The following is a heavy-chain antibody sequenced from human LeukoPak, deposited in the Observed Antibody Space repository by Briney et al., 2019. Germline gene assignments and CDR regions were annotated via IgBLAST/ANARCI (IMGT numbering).Heavy chain of an antibody. D-gene: IGHD5-24*01. CDR2: ISGDGDTT. CDR1: GITFNKYA. J-gene: IGHJ6*02. Sequence: TGGSLRLSCEASGITFNKYAMSWVRQGPGQGLLWVSGISGDGDTTYYADSVKGRFTISRDNSKNTLYLQMTSLRVEDTGKYYCVKDQDVYIPYYGMDVWGQGTTVTVSS. CDR3: VKDQDVYIPYYGMDV. V-gene: IGHV3-23*01.